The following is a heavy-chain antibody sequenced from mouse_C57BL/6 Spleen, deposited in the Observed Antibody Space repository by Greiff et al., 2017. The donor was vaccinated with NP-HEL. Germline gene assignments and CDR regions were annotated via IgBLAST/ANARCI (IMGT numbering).Heavy chain of an antibody. CDR3: ARGPAQATRAMDY. CDR2: IDPSDSYT. CDR1: GYTFTSYW. V-gene: IGHV1-50*01. D-gene: IGHD3-2*02. Sequence: QVQLQQPGAELVKPGASVKLSCKASGYTFTSYWMQWVKQRPGQSLEWIGEIDPSDSYTNYNQKFKGKATLTVDTSSSTAYMQLSSLTSEDSAVYYCARGPAQATRAMDYWGQGTSVTVSS. J-gene: IGHJ4*01.